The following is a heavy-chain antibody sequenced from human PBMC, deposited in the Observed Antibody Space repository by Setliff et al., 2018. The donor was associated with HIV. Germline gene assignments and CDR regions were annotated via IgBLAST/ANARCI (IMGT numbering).Heavy chain of an antibody. V-gene: IGHV4-31*03. CDR3: ATSPAGEILGSRPFYFDY. CDR2: IYYSGST. D-gene: IGHD3-10*01. J-gene: IGHJ4*02. Sequence: SETLSLTCTVSGDSINSGNYYWSWICQHPGKGLEWIGYIYYSGSTYYSPSLKSRVTISEDTSKNQFSLKMRSVTAADTAMYYCATSPAGEILGSRPFYFDYWGQGTLVTVSS. CDR1: GDSINSGNYY.